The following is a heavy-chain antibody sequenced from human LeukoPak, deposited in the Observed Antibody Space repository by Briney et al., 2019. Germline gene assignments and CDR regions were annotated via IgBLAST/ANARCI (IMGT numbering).Heavy chain of an antibody. CDR3: AKGGGYEAQYYYYYLDV. J-gene: IGHJ6*03. V-gene: IGHV3-30*02. CDR2: IRYDGSNK. D-gene: IGHD5-12*01. CDR1: GFTFSSYG. Sequence: PGGSLSLSCAAAGFTFSSYGMYWVRQAAGKGLEWVAFIRYDGSNKYYADSVKGRFTVSRDNSKNTLYLQMKSLRAEDTAVYYCAKGGGYEAQYYYYYLDVWGKGTTVTISS.